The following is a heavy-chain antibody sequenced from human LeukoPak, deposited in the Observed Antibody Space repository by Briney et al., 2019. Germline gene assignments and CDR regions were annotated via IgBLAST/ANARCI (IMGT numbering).Heavy chain of an antibody. Sequence: SETLSLTCAVYGGSFSGYYWSWIRQPPGKGLEWNGEINHSGSTNYNPSLKSRVTISVDTSKNQFSLKLSSVTAADTAVYYCAGVGFDYWGQGTLVTVSS. CDR3: AGVGFDY. CDR2: INHSGST. V-gene: IGHV4-34*01. J-gene: IGHJ4*02. CDR1: GGSFSGYY.